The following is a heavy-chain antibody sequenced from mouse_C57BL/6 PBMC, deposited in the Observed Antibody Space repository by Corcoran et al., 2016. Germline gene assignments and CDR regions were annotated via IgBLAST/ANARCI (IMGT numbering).Heavy chain of an antibody. D-gene: IGHD2-4*01. CDR2: INPNNGGT. CDR1: GYTFTDYY. Sequence: EVQLQQSGPELVKPGASVKISCKASGYTFTDYYMTWVKQSHGKSLEWIGDINPNNGGTSYNQKFKGKATLTVDKSSSTAYMELRSLTSEDSAVYDCERRYDYGYFDYWGQGTTLTVSS. V-gene: IGHV1-26*01. CDR3: ERRYDYGYFDY. J-gene: IGHJ2*01.